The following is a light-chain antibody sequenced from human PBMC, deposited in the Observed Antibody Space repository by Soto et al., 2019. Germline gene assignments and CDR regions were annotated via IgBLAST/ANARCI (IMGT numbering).Light chain of an antibody. CDR3: QHYNSYGVT. Sequence: DIQMTQSPSTLSASVGDRVTITCRASQSIGSWLAWYQQRPGKAPKLLIYKASNLESGVPSRFSGSGSGTEFTLTISSLQPDDFATYYCQHYNSYGVTFGPGTKVDIK. CDR1: QSIGSW. V-gene: IGKV1-5*03. J-gene: IGKJ3*01. CDR2: KAS.